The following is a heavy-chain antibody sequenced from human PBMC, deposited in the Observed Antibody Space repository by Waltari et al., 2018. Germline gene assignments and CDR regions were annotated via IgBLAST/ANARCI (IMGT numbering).Heavy chain of an antibody. CDR3: AKDIADTSAIGIIDY. V-gene: IGHV3-23*01. Sequence: EVRLLQSGGGLVQPGGSLTLSCAASGFTFSNYAMNWVRQAPGKGVGGVAGISGGGGGEYEADAGRGRFTSSRDTSKNTLYVQMNSLRAEDTAVYYCAKDIADTSAIGIIDYWGQGALVTVSS. CDR1: GFTFSNYA. J-gene: IGHJ4*02. D-gene: IGHD2-2*01. CDR2: ISGGGGGE.